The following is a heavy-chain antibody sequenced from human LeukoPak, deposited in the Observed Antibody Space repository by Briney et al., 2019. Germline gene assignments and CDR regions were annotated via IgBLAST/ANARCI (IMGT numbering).Heavy chain of an antibody. Sequence: GGSLRLSCAASRFTFSGYGMHWVRQAPGKGLEWVAVIWSDGNTKFYVDSVKGRFIISRDNSKNMLYLQANGLRAEDTAMYFCTRDNEHRAFDTWGQGTMVTVSS. CDR1: RFTFSGYG. CDR2: IWSDGNTK. D-gene: IGHD1/OR15-1a*01. J-gene: IGHJ3*02. CDR3: TRDNEHRAFDT. V-gene: IGHV3-33*01.